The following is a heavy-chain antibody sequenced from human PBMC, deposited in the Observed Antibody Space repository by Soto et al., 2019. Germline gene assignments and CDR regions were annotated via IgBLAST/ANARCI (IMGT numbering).Heavy chain of an antibody. V-gene: IGHV3-23*01. D-gene: IGHD6-13*01. CDR2: ITSSGGGT. J-gene: IGHJ4*02. Sequence: GSXTLSYTASGFTFSAYVMSWVRQAPGKGLEWVSSITSSGGGTYYADSVKGRFTVSRDNSKNTVYLQMNSLRDEDTAVYYCAKLTAAWGQGTLVTVSS. CDR3: AKLTAA. CDR1: GFTFSAYV.